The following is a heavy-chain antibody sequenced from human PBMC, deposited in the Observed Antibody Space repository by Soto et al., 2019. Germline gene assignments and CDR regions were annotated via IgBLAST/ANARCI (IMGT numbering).Heavy chain of an antibody. D-gene: IGHD5-18*01. CDR2: IYPCDSDT. Sequence: WESLKISCKGSGYSFASYCVAWVRQMPVQGIECLGIIYPCDSDTIYSPSFQGQVTISADKSIITAYLQLSSLKASDTAMYYCLIWDTARGPIDFRGQGTLGTL. J-gene: IGHJ4*02. CDR3: LIWDTARGPIDF. CDR1: GYSFASYC. V-gene: IGHV5-51*01.